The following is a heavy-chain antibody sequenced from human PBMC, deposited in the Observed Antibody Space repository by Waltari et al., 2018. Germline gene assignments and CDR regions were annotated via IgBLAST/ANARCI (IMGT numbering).Heavy chain of an antibody. D-gene: IGHD6-13*01. J-gene: IGHJ4*02. CDR2: IRDDGSDK. CDR3: AKDRGGTAAGYLDY. V-gene: IGHV3-30*02. Sequence: QVQLVESGGGVVQPGGSLRLSCAAAAFTFSNYGIHWVRQAPGKGLEWVAFIRDDGSDKNYVDSVKGRFTISRDNSKNTLYLQMNSLRVEDTAVYYCAKDRGGTAAGYLDYWGQGTLVTVSS. CDR1: AFTFSNYG.